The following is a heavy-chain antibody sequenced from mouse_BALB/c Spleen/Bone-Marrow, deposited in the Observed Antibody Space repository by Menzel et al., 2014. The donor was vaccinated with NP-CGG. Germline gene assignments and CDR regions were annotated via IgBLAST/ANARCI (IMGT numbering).Heavy chain of an antibody. Sequence: EVQLVESGGGLVKPGGSLKLSCAASGFTFSDYYMFWVRQTPEKRLEWVATISVDGGNTYYRDSVKGRFTISRDNAKNKLNLQMSSLKSEDTATYHCARETGPRAMDYWGQGTSVTVSS. D-gene: IGHD4-1*01. CDR3: ARETGPRAMDY. V-gene: IGHV5-4*02. CDR1: GFTFSDYY. J-gene: IGHJ4*01. CDR2: ISVDGGNT.